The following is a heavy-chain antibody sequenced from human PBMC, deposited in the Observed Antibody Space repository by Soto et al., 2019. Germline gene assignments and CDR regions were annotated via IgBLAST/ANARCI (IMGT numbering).Heavy chain of an antibody. CDR2: ISYIGRT. J-gene: IGHJ5*02. Sequence: SETLSLTCTVSGGSISTDGYHWSWIRQLPVKGLEWLGYISYIGRTHYNPSLQSRVVISVDTSQNQFSLRLSSATAADTAVYYCARLPRRGQNWFDPWGQGTLVTVSS. CDR3: ARLPRRGQNWFDP. V-gene: IGHV4-31*03. CDR1: GGSISTDGYH.